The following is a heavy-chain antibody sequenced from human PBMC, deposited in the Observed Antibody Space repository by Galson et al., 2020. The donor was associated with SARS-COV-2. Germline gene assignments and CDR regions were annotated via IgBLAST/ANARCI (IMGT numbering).Heavy chain of an antibody. CDR3: ARLRYYDILTGYTVDV. CDR2: INPITGGT. J-gene: IGHJ6*02. V-gene: IGHV1-2*02. CDR1: GYTFTDYY. D-gene: IGHD3-9*01. Sequence: ASVKVSCKASGYTFTDYYMHWVRQAPGQGLEWMGWINPITGGTNCAQKFQGRVTMTRDTSIRTAYMELSRLRSDDTAVYYCARLRYYDILTGYTVDVWGQGPWSPSP.